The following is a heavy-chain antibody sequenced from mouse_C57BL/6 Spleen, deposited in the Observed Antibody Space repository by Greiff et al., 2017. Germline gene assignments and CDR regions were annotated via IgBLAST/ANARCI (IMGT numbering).Heavy chain of an antibody. CDR3: ARAYGSSYGYFDV. Sequence: VQLQQSGAELVRPGTSVKVSCKASGYAFTNYLIEWVKQRPGQGLEWIGVINPGSGGTNYNEKFKGKATLTADKSSSTAYMQLSSLTSEDYAVYFCARAYGSSYGYFDVWGTGTTVTVSS. V-gene: IGHV1-54*01. D-gene: IGHD1-1*01. CDR2: INPGSGGT. CDR1: GYAFTNYL. J-gene: IGHJ1*03.